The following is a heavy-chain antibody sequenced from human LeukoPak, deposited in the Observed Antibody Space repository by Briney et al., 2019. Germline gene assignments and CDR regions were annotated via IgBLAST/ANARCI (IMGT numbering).Heavy chain of an antibody. V-gene: IGHV4-34*01. CDR2: INHSGST. CDR1: GGSFSGYY. Sequence: SETLSLTCAVYGGSFSGYYWSWIRQPPGKGLEWIGEINHSGSTNYNPSLKSRVTISVDTSKNQFSLKLSSVTAADTAVHYCARGRYRTTLSAFDIWGQGTMVTVSS. CDR3: ARGRYRTTLSAFDI. J-gene: IGHJ3*02. D-gene: IGHD3-9*01.